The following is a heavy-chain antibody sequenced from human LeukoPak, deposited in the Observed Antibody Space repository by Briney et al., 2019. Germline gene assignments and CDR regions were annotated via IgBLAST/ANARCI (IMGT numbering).Heavy chain of an antibody. V-gene: IGHV3-30*04. D-gene: IGHD6-19*01. CDR1: GSTFSSYA. CDR2: ISYDGSNK. CDR3: ASGGGWGIAVAPDY. J-gene: IGHJ4*02. Sequence: GRPLTLSCAASGSTFSSYAMHWVRQAPGKGLEWVAVISYDGSNKYYAASERGRFTISRHHSKHTLSLQINSPRADTTAVYYGASGGGWGIAVAPDYWGQRTLVTVSS.